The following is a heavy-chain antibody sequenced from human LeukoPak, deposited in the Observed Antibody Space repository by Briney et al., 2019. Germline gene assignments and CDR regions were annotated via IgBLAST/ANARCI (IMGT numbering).Heavy chain of an antibody. CDR1: GYTFTSYY. CDR3: ARGLGSSSGGGY. Sequence: GASVKVPCKASGYTFTSYYMHWVRQAPGQGLEWMGIINPSGGSTNYAQKFQGRVTMTRDTSTSTAYMELRSLRSDDTAVYYCARGLGSSSGGGYWGQGTLVTVSS. V-gene: IGHV1-46*01. CDR2: INPSGGST. D-gene: IGHD6-6*01. J-gene: IGHJ4*02.